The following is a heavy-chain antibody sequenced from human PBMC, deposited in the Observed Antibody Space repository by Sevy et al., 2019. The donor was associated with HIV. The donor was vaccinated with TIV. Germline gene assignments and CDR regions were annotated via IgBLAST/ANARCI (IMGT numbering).Heavy chain of an antibody. J-gene: IGHJ3*02. CDR1: GFTFSRYA. CDR2: ISGSGGST. Sequence: GGSLRLSCAASGFTFSRYAMNWLRQAPGKGLEWVSTISGSGGSTYYADSVKGRFTISRDNSKNTLDLQMNSLRAEDTVVYYCAIVRGDIVLMFYGFAFDIWGLGTMVTVSS. V-gene: IGHV3-23*01. CDR3: AIVRGDIVLMFYGFAFDI. D-gene: IGHD2-8*01.